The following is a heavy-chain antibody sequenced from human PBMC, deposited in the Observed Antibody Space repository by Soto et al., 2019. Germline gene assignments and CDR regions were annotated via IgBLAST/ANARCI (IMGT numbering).Heavy chain of an antibody. V-gene: IGHV4-4*07. CDR3: ARSLNKLRYFDWLLPTYGMDV. CDR1: DDFISSYY. Sequence: SETLSLTCTVSDDFISSYYWNWIRQPAGKGLEWIGRVSTNGATNYNPSLESRVTMSVDTSKNQFSLKLTSVTAADTAVYFCARSLNKLRYFDWLLPTYGMDVWGQGTTVTVSS. J-gene: IGHJ6*02. D-gene: IGHD3-9*01. CDR2: VSTNGAT.